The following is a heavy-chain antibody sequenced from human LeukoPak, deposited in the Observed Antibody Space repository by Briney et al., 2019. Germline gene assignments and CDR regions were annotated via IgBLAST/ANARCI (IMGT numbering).Heavy chain of an antibody. J-gene: IGHJ6*03. CDR2: IYYSGST. CDR1: GGSISSYY. CDR3: ARDLKTTVTTRSTHYYYYMDV. Sequence: SETLPLTCTVSGGSISSYYWSWIRQPPGKGLEWIGYIYYSGSTNYNPSLKSRVTISVDTSKNQFSLKLSSVTAADTAVYYCARDLKTTVTTRSTHYYYYMDVWGKGTTVTVSS. D-gene: IGHD4-17*01. V-gene: IGHV4-59*01.